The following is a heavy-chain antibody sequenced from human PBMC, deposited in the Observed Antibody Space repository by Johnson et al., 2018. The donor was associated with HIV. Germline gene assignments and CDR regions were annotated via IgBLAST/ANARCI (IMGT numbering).Heavy chain of an antibody. CDR3: AKDRRIAARPGYALDI. CDR2: IAHDGNNK. CDR1: GFTFSSFD. D-gene: IGHD6-6*01. V-gene: IGHV3-30*02. Sequence: QVQLVESGGGVVQPGGSLRLSCAASGFTFSSFDIHWVRQAPGKGLEWVANIAHDGNNKYYEDYVKGRFTIYRDNSKNTLYLQMNRLRAEDTAIYDCAKDRRIAARPGYALDIWGQGTMVTCSS. J-gene: IGHJ3*02.